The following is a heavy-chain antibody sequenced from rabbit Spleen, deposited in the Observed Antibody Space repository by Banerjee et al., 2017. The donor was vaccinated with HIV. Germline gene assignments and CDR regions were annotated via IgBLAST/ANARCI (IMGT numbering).Heavy chain of an antibody. V-gene: IGHV1S40*01. CDR1: GVSFSSSSY. Sequence: QSLEESGGDLVKPGASLTVTCTASGVSFSSSSYICWVRQAPGKGLEWIVCIDAGSGGFTYYASWAKGRFTISKTSSTTVTLQMTRLTAADTATYFCARGSATMTMVITGYYLSLWGPGTLVTVS. D-gene: IGHD2-1*01. CDR3: ARGSATMTMVITGYYLSL. J-gene: IGHJ4*01. CDR2: IDAGSGGFT.